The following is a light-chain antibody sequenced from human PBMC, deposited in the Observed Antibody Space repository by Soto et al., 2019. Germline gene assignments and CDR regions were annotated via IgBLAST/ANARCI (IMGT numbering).Light chain of an antibody. CDR1: QGVTTN. V-gene: IGKV3-15*01. J-gene: IGKJ5*01. CDR3: QQYNNWPPIT. CDR2: DVS. Sequence: EIRMTQSPGTLSVSPGERATLSCRAAQGVTTNFAWYQQKSGQAPRLLIYDVSNRATGVPARFSGSGSGTEFTLTIGSLQSEDFAVYYCQQYNNWPPITFGQGTRLEIK.